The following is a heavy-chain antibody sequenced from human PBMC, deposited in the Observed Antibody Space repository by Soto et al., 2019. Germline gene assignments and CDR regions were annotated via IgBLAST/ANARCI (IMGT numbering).Heavy chain of an antibody. Sequence: QVQLVESGGGVVQPGRSLRLSCAASGFTFSGYAMHCVRQAPGKGLEWVAATSYDENYKYYGDSVKGRFTISRDNSKNTLFLQMNSLRSEDTAVYYCARQGGSSGIWYFASWGQGSLVTVSS. V-gene: IGHV3-30*04. CDR3: ARQGGSSGIWYFAS. D-gene: IGHD6-6*01. CDR1: GFTFSGYA. CDR2: TSYDENYK. J-gene: IGHJ4*02.